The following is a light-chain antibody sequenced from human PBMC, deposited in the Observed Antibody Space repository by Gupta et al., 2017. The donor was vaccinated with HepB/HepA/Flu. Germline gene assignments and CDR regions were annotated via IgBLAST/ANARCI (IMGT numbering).Light chain of an antibody. V-gene: IGKV3-11*01. CDR3: QQGGNRPQT. J-gene: IGKJ1*01. CDR1: QSVSSY. Sequence: EIVLTQSPATLSLSPGDRATLSCRASQSVSSYLNWYQQKPGRAPRPLIYDASNRHTGIPARFSGSGSGADFTLTISSLLPEDFGVYYCQQGGNRPQTFGQGTKVEIK. CDR2: DAS.